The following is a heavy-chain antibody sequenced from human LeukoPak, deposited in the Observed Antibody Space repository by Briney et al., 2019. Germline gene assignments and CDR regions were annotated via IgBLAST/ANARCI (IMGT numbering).Heavy chain of an antibody. V-gene: IGHV3-7*01. CDR3: VGQLLRAV. CDR1: GFPFSEYW. J-gene: IGHJ6*04. D-gene: IGHD2-2*01. CDR2: IKEDGSVQ. Sequence: GGSLRLSCTASGFPFSEYWISWVRQAPGKGLEWVANIKEDGSVQDYADSVKGRFSISRDNAKNSLYLQMNSLRVDDTAVYYCVGQLLRAVWGKGTTVTVSS.